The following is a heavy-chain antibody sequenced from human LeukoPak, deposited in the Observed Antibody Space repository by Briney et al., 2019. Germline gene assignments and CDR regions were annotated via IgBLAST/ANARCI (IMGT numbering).Heavy chain of an antibody. D-gene: IGHD3-22*01. CDR1: GFAFSTYT. CDR2: ISIGGNIK. Sequence: GGSLRLSCAASGFAFSTYTMHWVRQAPGKGLEWVAVISIGGNIKYYADSVKGRFTISRDNSKNTLYLQMNSLRPEDTAVYYCARDIXXXMIWGQGTLVTVSS. V-gene: IGHV3-30-3*01. J-gene: IGHJ4*02. CDR3: ARDIXXXMI.